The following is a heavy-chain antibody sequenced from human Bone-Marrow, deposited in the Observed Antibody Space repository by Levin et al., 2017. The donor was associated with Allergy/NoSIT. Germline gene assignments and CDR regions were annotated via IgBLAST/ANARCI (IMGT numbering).Heavy chain of an antibody. CDR3: ARGGPNHAFDI. J-gene: IGHJ3*02. CDR2: IDNDGSGT. CDR1: GFTFSSFW. Sequence: AGGSLRLSCAASGFTFSSFWMYWVRQAPGKGLVYVSRIDNDGSGTTYADSVKGRFTISRDNAKNTLYVQMNSLRAEDTAVYYCARGGPNHAFDIWGQGTMVTVSS. V-gene: IGHV3-74*01. D-gene: IGHD1-14*01.